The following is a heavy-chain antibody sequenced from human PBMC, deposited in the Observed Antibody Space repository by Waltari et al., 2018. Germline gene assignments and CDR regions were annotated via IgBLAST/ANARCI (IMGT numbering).Heavy chain of an antibody. V-gene: IGHV3-23*01. CDR1: GFTFSSYA. CDR2: ISCSGGRT. CDR3: ARLKYSSGQQRYFDL. Sequence: EVQLLESGGGLVQPGGSLRLSCAASGFTFSSYAMRWVRQAPGKGLEGGEVISCSGGRTYYAESVKGRFTISRDNSKNTLYLQMNSLRAEDTAVYYCARLKYSSGQQRYFDLWGRGTLVTVSS. D-gene: IGHD6-19*01. J-gene: IGHJ2*01.